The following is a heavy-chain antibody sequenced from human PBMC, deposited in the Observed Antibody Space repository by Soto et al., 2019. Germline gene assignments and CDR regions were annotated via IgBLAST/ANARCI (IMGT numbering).Heavy chain of an antibody. Sequence: GGSLRISCAASGFTFSSYSMNWVRQAPGKGLEWVSYISSSSSTIYYADSVKGRFTISRDNAKNSLYLQMNSLRAEDTAVYYCAREMMVRGVISGNNFDYWGQGTLVTVSS. CDR3: AREMMVRGVISGNNFDY. J-gene: IGHJ4*02. V-gene: IGHV3-48*01. CDR2: ISSSSSTI. D-gene: IGHD3-10*01. CDR1: GFTFSSYS.